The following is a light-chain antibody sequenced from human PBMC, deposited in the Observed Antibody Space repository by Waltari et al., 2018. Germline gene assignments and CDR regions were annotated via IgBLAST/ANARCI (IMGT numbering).Light chain of an antibody. V-gene: IGLV2-14*01. CDR3: CSFTTRSTCV. CDR1: SSDVGRYNY. J-gene: IGLJ3*02. Sequence: QSALTQPASVSGSPGQSITISCTGTSSDVGRYNYVSWYQQHPGKVPKLLIFDVSNRPSVVSHRFSGSKSGNTASLTISGLQAEDESDYYCCSFTTRSTCVFGGATKLTVL. CDR2: DVS.